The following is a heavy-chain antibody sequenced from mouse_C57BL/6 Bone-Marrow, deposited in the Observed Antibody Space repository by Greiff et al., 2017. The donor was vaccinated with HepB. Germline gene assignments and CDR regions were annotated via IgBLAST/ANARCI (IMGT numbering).Heavy chain of an antibody. Sequence: VHVKQSGTVLARPGASVKMSCKTSGYTFTSYWMHWVKQRPGQGLEWIGAIYPGNSDTSYNQKFKGKAKLTAVTSASTAYMELSSLTNEDSAVYYCTRSRGSGYGDYWGQGTSVTVSS. J-gene: IGHJ4*01. CDR1: GYTFTSYW. V-gene: IGHV1-5*01. D-gene: IGHD3-2*02. CDR2: IYPGNSDT. CDR3: TRSRGSGYGDY.